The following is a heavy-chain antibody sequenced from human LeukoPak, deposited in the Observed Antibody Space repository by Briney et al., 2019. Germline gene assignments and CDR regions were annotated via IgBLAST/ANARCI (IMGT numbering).Heavy chain of an antibody. J-gene: IGHJ4*02. Sequence: PSETLSLTCAVYGGSFSGYYWSWIRQPPGKGLEWIGEINHSGSTSYNPSLKSRVTISVDTSKNQFSLKLSSVTAADTAVYYCARGWLYFDYWGQGTLVTVSS. CDR3: ARGWLYFDY. CDR1: GGSFSGYY. V-gene: IGHV4-34*01. CDR2: INHSGST. D-gene: IGHD5-12*01.